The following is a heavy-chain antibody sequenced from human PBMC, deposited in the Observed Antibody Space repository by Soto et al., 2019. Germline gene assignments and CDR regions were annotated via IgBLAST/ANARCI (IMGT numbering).Heavy chain of an antibody. Sequence: SETLSLTCTVSGAPMNRHYWSWIRQPPGKALEWIGHVFNSDTSKYNPSLRSRVDMSVDRSKNQFSLTMTSLTAADTAVYYCARVYGTNYGFDFWGQGALVTVSS. D-gene: IGHD4-17*01. CDR3: ARVYGTNYGFDF. CDR2: VFNSDTS. V-gene: IGHV4-59*11. CDR1: GAPMNRHY. J-gene: IGHJ4*02.